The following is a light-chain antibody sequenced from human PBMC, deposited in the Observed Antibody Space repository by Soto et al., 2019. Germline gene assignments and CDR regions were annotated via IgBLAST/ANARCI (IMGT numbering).Light chain of an antibody. J-gene: IGKJ3*01. Sequence: EIVLTQSPGTLSLSPGERATLSCRASQSVSSTYLAWYQQKPGQAPRLLIFGVSNRAAGIPARFSGSGSGTEFTLTISSLQSEDFAVYYCQQYGRSPFTFGPGTKVDI. V-gene: IGKV3-20*01. CDR2: GVS. CDR1: QSVSSTY. CDR3: QQYGRSPFT.